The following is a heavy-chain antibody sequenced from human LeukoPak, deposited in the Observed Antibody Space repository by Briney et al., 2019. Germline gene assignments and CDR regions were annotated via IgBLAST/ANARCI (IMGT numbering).Heavy chain of an antibody. CDR2: ISGSGDAI. V-gene: IGHV3-48*01. CDR3: ARRGTIAVPVFWFDP. CDR1: GFTFNNHN. D-gene: IGHD6-19*01. Sequence: PGGSLRLSCVASGFTFNNHNMDWVRQAPGKGLEWISYISGSGDAIFYADSVQGRFTISRDSAKNSVYLQMNSLRAEDTAVYYCARRGTIAVPVFWFDPWGQGTLVIVSS. J-gene: IGHJ5*02.